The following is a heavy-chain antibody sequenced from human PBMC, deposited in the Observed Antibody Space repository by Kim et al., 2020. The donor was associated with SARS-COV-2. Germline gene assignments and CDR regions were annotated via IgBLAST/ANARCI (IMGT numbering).Heavy chain of an antibody. CDR2: FGSNTNVV. CDR1: TFLFDVHA. Sequence: GGSLRLSCTASTFLFDVHALHWGRQGPGKGLEWVGGFGSNTNVVDYADSVKGSCTISTDDAKNSLYLQLNSLRPEDTALYFCTKGVEPGGAKFWGQGALVTVSS. CDR3: TKGVEPGGAKF. V-gene: IGHV3-9*01. J-gene: IGHJ4*02. D-gene: IGHD3-10*01.